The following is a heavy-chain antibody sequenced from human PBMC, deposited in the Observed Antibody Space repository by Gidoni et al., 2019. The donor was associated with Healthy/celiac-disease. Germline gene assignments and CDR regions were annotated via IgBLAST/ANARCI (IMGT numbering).Heavy chain of an antibody. Sequence: QVQLQQWGPGLLQPSETLSRTCAVYGGSFSGYYWSWRRPPQGKGLEWIGELNHGGSTHYNTSLKSRVTISVDTVKNQFSLNLSSVTAADTELYYCERDLPGDQTLIYWGQGTLVTVSS. CDR3: ERDLPGDQTLIY. D-gene: IGHD7-27*01. CDR1: GGSFSGYY. V-gene: IGHV4-34*01. J-gene: IGHJ4*02. CDR2: LNHGGST.